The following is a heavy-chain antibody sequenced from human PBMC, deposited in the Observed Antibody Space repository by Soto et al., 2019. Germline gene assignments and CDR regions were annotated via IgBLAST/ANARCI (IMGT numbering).Heavy chain of an antibody. D-gene: IGHD6-19*01. CDR1: GFTFSSYW. J-gene: IGHJ6*02. CDR3: ARDQTGSSGWYPRGGYYYYYGIDV. V-gene: IGHV3-74*01. Sequence: GGSLRLSCAASGFTFSSYWMHWVRQAPGKGLVWVSRINSDGSSTSYADSVKGRFTISRDNAKNTLYLQMNSLRAEDTAVYYCARDQTGSSGWYPRGGYYYYYGIDVWGQGTTVTVSS. CDR2: INSDGSST.